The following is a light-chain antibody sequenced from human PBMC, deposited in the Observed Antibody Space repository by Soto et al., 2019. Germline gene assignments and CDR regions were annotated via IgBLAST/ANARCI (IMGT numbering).Light chain of an antibody. V-gene: IGKV3-11*01. Sequence: EIVLTQSPATLSLSPGERATLSCRASPSVSSDLAWYQQKPGQAPRLLIYDASNRATGIPARFSGSGSGTDFTLTISSLEPEDFPVYYCQQRSNWPWTFGQGTKVEIK. CDR3: QQRSNWPWT. CDR2: DAS. CDR1: PSVSSD. J-gene: IGKJ1*01.